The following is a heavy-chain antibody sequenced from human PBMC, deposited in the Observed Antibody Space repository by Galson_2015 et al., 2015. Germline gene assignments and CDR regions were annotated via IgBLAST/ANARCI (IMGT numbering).Heavy chain of an antibody. CDR3: ATQSPPGFIGGPCYPRFDS. Sequence: QSGAEVKEPGESLSISCKVSGYSFSTHGIGWVRQMPGKGLEWMGIIYPADSDTKYSPSFQGQVTFSVDTSTRTAYLQLPSLRASDTGTYACATQSPPGFIGGPCYPRFDSWGQGTLVTVSS. CDR2: IYPADSDT. CDR1: GYSFSTHG. D-gene: IGHD2-15*01. V-gene: IGHV5-51*01. J-gene: IGHJ5*01.